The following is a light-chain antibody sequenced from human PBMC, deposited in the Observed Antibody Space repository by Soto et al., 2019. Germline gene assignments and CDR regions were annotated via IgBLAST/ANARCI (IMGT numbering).Light chain of an antibody. J-gene: IGKJ1*01. Sequence: DVQMTQSPSTLSASVGDRVTITCRASQSIINWLGWYQQKPGKAPKLLIYKASSLESGVPSRFSGSGSGTDFTLTINRLQPDDFATYYCQHYNSFPWTFGQGTKVDNK. CDR2: KAS. V-gene: IGKV1-5*03. CDR1: QSIINW. CDR3: QHYNSFPWT.